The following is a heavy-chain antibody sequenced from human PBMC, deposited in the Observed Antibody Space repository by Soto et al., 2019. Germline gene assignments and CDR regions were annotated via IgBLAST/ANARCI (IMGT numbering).Heavy chain of an antibody. J-gene: IGHJ4*02. CDR1: GFSLSTSGRR. V-gene: IGHV2-70*04. Sequence: GSGPTLVKPTQTLTLTCTFSGFSLSTSGRRVSWIRQPPGKALEWLARIDWDDDKFYNTSLKTRLTISKDSSKNQVVLTMTNMDPVDTATYYCARMFHCSGGTCPFDYWGQGALVTVSS. D-gene: IGHD2-15*01. CDR3: ARMFHCSGGTCPFDY. CDR2: IDWDDDK.